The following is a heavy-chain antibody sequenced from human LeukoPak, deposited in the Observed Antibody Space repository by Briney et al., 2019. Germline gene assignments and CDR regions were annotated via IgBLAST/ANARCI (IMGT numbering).Heavy chain of an antibody. CDR1: GFTFSDYY. Sequence: GGSLRLSCAASGFTFSDYYMSWIRQAPGKALEWVSYISNTDGTKYYADSVKGRFTISRDNAESSLYLQMNSLRAEDTAVYFCARGSSNVAARNNWFDPWGQGTLVTVSS. D-gene: IGHD6-6*01. J-gene: IGHJ5*02. V-gene: IGHV3-11*04. CDR3: ARGSSNVAARNNWFDP. CDR2: ISNTDGTK.